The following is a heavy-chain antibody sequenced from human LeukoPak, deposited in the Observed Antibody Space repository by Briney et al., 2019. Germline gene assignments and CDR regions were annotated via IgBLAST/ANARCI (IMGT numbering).Heavy chain of an antibody. CDR2: IKEDGTEK. J-gene: IGHJ4*02. CDR1: GFIFNKYW. Sequence: PGGSLRLSCAAPGFIFNKYWMTWVRQAPGKGPEWVANIKEDGTEKYYVDSAKGRFTISRDNVENSLYLEMSSLRAEDTAVYYCAGGPDYVVYWGQGTLVTVSS. V-gene: IGHV3-7*03. CDR3: AGGPDYVVY. D-gene: IGHD3-16*01.